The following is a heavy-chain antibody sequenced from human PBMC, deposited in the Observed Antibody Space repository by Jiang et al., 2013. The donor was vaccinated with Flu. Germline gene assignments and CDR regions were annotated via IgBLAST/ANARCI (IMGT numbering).Heavy chain of an antibody. V-gene: IGHV1-46*01. Sequence: VQLVESGAEEKKPGASVKVSCKASGYTFTNYYMHWVRQAPGQGLEWMGIINPRDGSASNTQKFQGRVTMTRDTSTSTVYMELINLRSEDTAVYYCASLASHGGNSVAFDIWAKGQWSPSLQ. CDR3: ASLASHGGNSVAFDI. J-gene: IGHJ3*02. D-gene: IGHD4-23*01. CDR2: INPRDGSA. CDR1: GYTFTNYY.